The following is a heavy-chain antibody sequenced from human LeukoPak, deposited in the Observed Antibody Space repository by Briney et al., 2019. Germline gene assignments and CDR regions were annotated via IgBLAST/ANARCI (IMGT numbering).Heavy chain of an antibody. Sequence: PSETLSLTCAVHGYSFTNHYWIWIRQPPGKGLEWIAEVLHTGSTNCNPSFKSRVTVSVDASKNQFFLNLTSVTAADTAVYYCARGPAAVHPWGRGILVTVSS. J-gene: IGHJ5*02. D-gene: IGHD6-13*01. CDR1: GYSFTNHY. V-gene: IGHV4-34*12. CDR3: ARGPAAVHP. CDR2: VLHTGST.